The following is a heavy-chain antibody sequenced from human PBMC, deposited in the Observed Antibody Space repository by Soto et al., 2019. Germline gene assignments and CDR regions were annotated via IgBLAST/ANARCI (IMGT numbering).Heavy chain of an antibody. D-gene: IGHD3-22*01. CDR2: MSPNNGNT. Sequence: ASGKVTCQASGITFTRYDINWGGQDHGQWLEWVGRMSPNNGNTGYAQKFQGRVTMTRSTSMSTAYMELSSLRSEDTAVYYCAVTYYYDSSNFYADAFDIWGQGTMVTVSS. CDR1: GITFTRYD. J-gene: IGHJ3*02. V-gene: IGHV1-8*01. CDR3: AVTYYYDSSNFYADAFDI.